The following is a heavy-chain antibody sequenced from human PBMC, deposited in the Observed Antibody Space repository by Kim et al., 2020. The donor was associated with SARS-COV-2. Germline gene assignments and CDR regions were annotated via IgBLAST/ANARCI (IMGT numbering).Heavy chain of an antibody. V-gene: IGHV3-7*03. D-gene: IGHD1-26*01. Sequence: SEKHYVDTVQGRLTISRDNAKNSLFLQMNSLRAEDTAVYYCARSYSGAVDDWGQGTLVTVSS. CDR3: ARSYSGAVDD. CDR2: SEK. J-gene: IGHJ4*02.